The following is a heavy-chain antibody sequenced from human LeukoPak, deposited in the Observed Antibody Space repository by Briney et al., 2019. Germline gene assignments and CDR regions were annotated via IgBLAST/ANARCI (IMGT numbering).Heavy chain of an antibody. D-gene: IGHD6-13*01. CDR2: ISTSGSSI. CDR3: ATSRGSWPDYFDY. CDR1: GFTFSSYE. J-gene: IGHJ4*02. Sequence: GGSLRLSCAASGFTFSSYEMNWVRHAPGEGLERGSYISTSGSSIYYADSVKGRFTISRDNAKNSLYLQMNSLRAEDTAVYYCATSRGSWPDYFDYWGQGTLVTVSS. V-gene: IGHV3-48*03.